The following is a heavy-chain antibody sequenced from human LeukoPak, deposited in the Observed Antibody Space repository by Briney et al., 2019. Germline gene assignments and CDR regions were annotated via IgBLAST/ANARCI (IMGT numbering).Heavy chain of an antibody. D-gene: IGHD3-10*02. J-gene: IGHJ6*04. Sequence: PGGSLRLSCAASGFTFDRFTIHWVRQTPGKGLEWVSLINRRGHTFYADSVKGRFTISRDNSRNSVFLQMNSLRAEDTAVYYCAELGITMIGGVWGKGTTVTISS. CDR2: INRRGHT. CDR1: GFTFDRFT. CDR3: AELGITMIGGV. V-gene: IGHV3-43*01.